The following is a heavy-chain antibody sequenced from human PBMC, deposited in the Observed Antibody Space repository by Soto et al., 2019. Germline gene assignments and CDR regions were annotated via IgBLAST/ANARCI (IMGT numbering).Heavy chain of an antibody. CDR1: GFTVSNNY. CDR3: ATHPGGGGY. V-gene: IGHV3-53*01. J-gene: IGHJ4*02. Sequence: EVQLVESGGGLIQPGGSLRLSCAVSGFTVSNNYMSWVRQAPGKGLEGVSVIYSGGYTAYGDSVKGRFTISRDNSKNTLYPKQNSRRPPGTGLFFRATHPGGGGYWGQGTLVTVSS. D-gene: IGHD3-10*01. CDR2: IYSGGYT.